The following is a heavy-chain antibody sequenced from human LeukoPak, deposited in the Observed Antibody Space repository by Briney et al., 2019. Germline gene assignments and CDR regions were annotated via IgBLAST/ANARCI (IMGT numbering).Heavy chain of an antibody. CDR2: ISGSGGST. CDR3: ARGRPGDYFDS. CDR1: GFTFSNYA. D-gene: IGHD1-1*01. Sequence: GGSLRLSCAASGFTFSNYAMSWVRQAPGKGLEWVSTISGSGGSTFYADSVKGRFTISRDNSKNTLHLQMNSLRAEDTAVYYCARGRPGDYFDSWGQGILVTVAS. J-gene: IGHJ4*02. V-gene: IGHV3-23*01.